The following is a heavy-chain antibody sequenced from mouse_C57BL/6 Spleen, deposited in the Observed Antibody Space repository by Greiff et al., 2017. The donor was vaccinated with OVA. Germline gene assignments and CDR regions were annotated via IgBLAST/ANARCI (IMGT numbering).Heavy chain of an antibody. CDR1: GYTFTSYW. V-gene: IGHV1-50*01. CDR3: ARRQLGLYYFDY. J-gene: IGHJ2*01. Sequence: QVQLQQPGAELVKPGASVKLSCKASGYTFTSYWLQWVKQRPGQGLEWMGEIDPSDSYTNYNQKFKGKATLTVDTSSSTAYMQLSSLTSEDSAVYYCARRQLGLYYFDYWGQGTTLTVSS. CDR2: IDPSDSYT. D-gene: IGHD4-1*02.